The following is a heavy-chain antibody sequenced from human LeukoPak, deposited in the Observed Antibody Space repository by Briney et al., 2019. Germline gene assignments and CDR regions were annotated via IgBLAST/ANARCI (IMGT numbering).Heavy chain of an antibody. CDR2: IYYSGTT. J-gene: IGHJ4*02. CDR3: ARVGRSGYRFYYFDD. D-gene: IGHD5-12*01. CDR1: GGSISSGDYY. Sequence: SQTLSLTCTVSGGSISSGDYYWSWIRQPPGRGLEWIGYIYYSGTTFYNPSLKTRVTISVATSKTPCSLKLSSLTAADTAVYYFARVGRSGYRFYYFDDGGQGTLVTVSS. V-gene: IGHV4-30-4*01.